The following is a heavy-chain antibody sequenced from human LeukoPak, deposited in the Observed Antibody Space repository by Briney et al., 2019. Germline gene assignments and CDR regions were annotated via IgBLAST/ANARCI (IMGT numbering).Heavy chain of an antibody. CDR2: VSGSGGGT. Sequence: GGSLRLSCAASGFTFSSDAMSGVRQAPGKGLEWVSTVSGSGGGTYYADSVKGRFTISRDNSKNTLFLQMNSLRAEDTAVYYCARAPYDSTGYYSTFDYWGQGTLVTVSS. CDR3: ARAPYDSTGYYSTFDY. V-gene: IGHV3-23*01. J-gene: IGHJ4*02. D-gene: IGHD3-22*01. CDR1: GFTFSSDA.